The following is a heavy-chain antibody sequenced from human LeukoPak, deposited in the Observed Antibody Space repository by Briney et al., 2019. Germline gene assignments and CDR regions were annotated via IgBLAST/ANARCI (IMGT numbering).Heavy chain of an antibody. D-gene: IGHD6-6*01. J-gene: IGHJ1*01. Sequence: SETLSLTCTASGGSISTYYWNWIRQPPGKGLEWIGYIYHSGSTNYNPSLQSRVTISVDTSKNQFSLNLNSVTAADTAVYYCARGGAARLHFQNWGQGTLVTVSS. V-gene: IGHV4-59*01. CDR3: ARGGAARLHFQN. CDR1: GGSISTYY. CDR2: IYHSGST.